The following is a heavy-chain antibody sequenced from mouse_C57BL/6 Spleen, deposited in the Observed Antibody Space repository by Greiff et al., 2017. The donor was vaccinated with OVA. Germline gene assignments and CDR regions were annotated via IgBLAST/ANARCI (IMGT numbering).Heavy chain of an antibody. CDR1: GYTFTDYN. J-gene: IGHJ4*01. CDR3: ARAIIYAMDY. CDR2: INPNNGGT. V-gene: IGHV1-22*01. Sequence: VQLQQPGPELVKPGASVKMSCKASGYTFTDYNMHWVKKSHGKSLEWIGYINPNNGGTSYNQKFKCKATLTVNKSSSTAYMELRSLTSEDSAVYYCARAIIYAMDYWGQGTSVTVSS.